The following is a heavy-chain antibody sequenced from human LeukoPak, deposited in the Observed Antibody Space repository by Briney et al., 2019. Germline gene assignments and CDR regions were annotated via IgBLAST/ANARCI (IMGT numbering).Heavy chain of an antibody. J-gene: IGHJ4*02. CDR2: IKSKSNGGTT. Sequence: GGALRLSCAASGFTFSVALVYCGRDAPGGGGGCVCHIKSKSNGGTTDFAAPVRDRFTISRNESKNTLNLQMDSLRTEDTAVYYCVADLPGTNSPYFDYWGQGTLVTVSS. CDR3: VADLPGTNSPYFDY. V-gene: IGHV3-15*01. CDR1: GFTFSVAL. D-gene: IGHD4/OR15-4a*01.